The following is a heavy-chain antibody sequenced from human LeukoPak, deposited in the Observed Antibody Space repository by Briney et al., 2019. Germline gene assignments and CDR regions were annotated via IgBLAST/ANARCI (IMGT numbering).Heavy chain of an antibody. V-gene: IGHV1-18*04. CDR3: ARDQFIYCSSTSCYENWFDP. Sequence: ASVKVSCKASGYTFTSYSISWVRQAPGQGLEWMGWISAYNGNTNYAQKLQGRVTMTTDTSTSTAYMELRSLRSDDTAVYYCARDQFIYCSSTSCYENWFDPWGQGTLVTVSS. CDR1: GYTFTSYS. D-gene: IGHD2-2*01. CDR2: ISAYNGNT. J-gene: IGHJ5*02.